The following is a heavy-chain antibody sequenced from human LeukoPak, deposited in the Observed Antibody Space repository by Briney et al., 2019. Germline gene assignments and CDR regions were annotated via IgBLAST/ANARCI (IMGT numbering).Heavy chain of an antibody. D-gene: IGHD6-13*01. CDR3: AGRIAGAGSDY. J-gene: IGHJ4*02. Sequence: GESLKISCKGSGYSFTSYWIGWVRQMPGKGLEWMGIIYPADSDTRYSPSFEGQVTISADMSIRTAYLQWSSLKASDTAMYYCAGRIAGAGSDYWGQGTLVTVSS. V-gene: IGHV5-51*01. CDR2: IYPADSDT. CDR1: GYSFTSYW.